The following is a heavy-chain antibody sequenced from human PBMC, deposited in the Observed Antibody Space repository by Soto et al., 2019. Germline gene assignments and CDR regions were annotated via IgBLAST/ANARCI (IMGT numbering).Heavy chain of an antibody. J-gene: IGHJ2*01. CDR3: ARDQGYYTWYFDI. Sequence: SETLSLTCTVSGGSIMTYYWSWIRQPPGKGLEWIGYVYHSGSTKYNPSLKSRVTISVDTSKNKFSLKLTSVTAADTAVYYCARDQGYYTWYFDIWGRGTLVTVSS. CDR1: GGSIMTYY. V-gene: IGHV4-59*01. CDR2: VYHSGST. D-gene: IGHD1-26*01.